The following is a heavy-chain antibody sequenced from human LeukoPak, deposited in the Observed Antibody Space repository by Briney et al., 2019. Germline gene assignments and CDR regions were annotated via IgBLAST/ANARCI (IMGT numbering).Heavy chain of an antibody. CDR2: IYPGDSDT. D-gene: IGHD2-2*02. Sequence: AASLKISCKGSGYSFTSYWIGWVRQMPGKGLEWMGIIYPGDSDTRYSPSFQGQVTISADKSISTAYLQWSSLKASDTAMYYCASQIADIPDAFDIWGQGTMVTVSS. V-gene: IGHV5-51*01. CDR3: ASQIADIPDAFDI. CDR1: GYSFTSYW. J-gene: IGHJ3*02.